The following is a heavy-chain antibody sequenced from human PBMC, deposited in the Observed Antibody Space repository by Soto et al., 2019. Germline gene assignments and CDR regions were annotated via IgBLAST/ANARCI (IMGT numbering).Heavy chain of an antibody. Sequence: ESGGGLVKPGGSLRLSCAASGFTFSSYSMNWVRQAPGKGLEWVSSISSSSSYIYYADSVKGRFTISRDNAKNSLYLQMNSLRAEDTAVYYCARDGAYGGYGIDPWGQGTLVTVSS. CDR1: GFTFSSYS. CDR3: ARDGAYGGYGIDP. V-gene: IGHV3-21*01. D-gene: IGHD5-12*01. CDR2: ISSSSSYI. J-gene: IGHJ5*02.